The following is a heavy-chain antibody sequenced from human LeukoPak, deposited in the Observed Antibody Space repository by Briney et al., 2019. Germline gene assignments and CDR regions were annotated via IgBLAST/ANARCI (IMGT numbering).Heavy chain of an antibody. D-gene: IGHD6-19*01. Sequence: SQTLSLTCSVSGGSISSNHYYWNWIRQSVGKGLEWIGHIYTSGTTSYNPSLKSRVTISVDTSKNQFSLTLTSVTAADTAVYYCARGSGSGPIPGRLDPWGQGTLVTVSS. CDR3: ARGSGSGPIPGRLDP. CDR2: IYTSGTT. CDR1: GGSISSNHYY. J-gene: IGHJ5*02. V-gene: IGHV4-61*09.